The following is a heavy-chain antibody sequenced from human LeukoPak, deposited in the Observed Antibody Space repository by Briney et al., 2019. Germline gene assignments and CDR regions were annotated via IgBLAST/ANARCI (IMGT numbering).Heavy chain of an antibody. CDR1: GGSISSYY. CDR2: IYYSGST. V-gene: IGHV4-59*01. J-gene: IGHJ4*02. D-gene: IGHD4-17*01. Sequence: PSETLSLTCTVSGGSISSYYWSWLRQPPGKGLEWIGYIYYSGSTNYNPSLKSRVTISVDTSKNQFSLKLSSVTAADTAAYYCARGAVTSHYFDYWGQGTLVTVSS. CDR3: ARGAVTSHYFDY.